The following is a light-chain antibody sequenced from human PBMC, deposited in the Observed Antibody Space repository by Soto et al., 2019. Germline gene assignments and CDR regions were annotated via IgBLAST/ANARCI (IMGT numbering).Light chain of an antibody. V-gene: IGKV3-20*01. J-gene: IGKJ1*01. CDR1: QSVSSSY. Sequence: DIVLTQSPGTLSLSLGERATLSCRASQSVSSSYLAWYQQKPGQAPRLLIYGASSRATGIPDRFSGSGSGTDFTLTISRLEPEDFAVYYCQQYDSSSWTFGQGTKVDIK. CDR2: GAS. CDR3: QQYDSSSWT.